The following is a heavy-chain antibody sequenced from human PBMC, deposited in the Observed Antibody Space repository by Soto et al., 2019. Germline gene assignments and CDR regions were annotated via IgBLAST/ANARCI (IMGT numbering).Heavy chain of an antibody. V-gene: IGHV4-61*01. D-gene: IGHD3-10*01. CDR3: ARGRIRGDGPYYYYGLDV. J-gene: IGHJ6*02. CDR2: IHYIEST. Sequence: QVQLQESGPGLVKPSETLSLTCTVSGGSVSSASYYWSWIRQPPGKGLEWIGYIHYIESTNYNPSLKSRVIMSVDTPKNEFSLKLTSVTAADTAVYYCARGRIRGDGPYYYYGLDVWGQGTTVTVSS. CDR1: GGSVSSASYY.